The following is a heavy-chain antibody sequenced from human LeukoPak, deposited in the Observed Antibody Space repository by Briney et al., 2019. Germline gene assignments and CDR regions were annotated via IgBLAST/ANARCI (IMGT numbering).Heavy chain of an antibody. V-gene: IGHV3-30*18. Sequence: PGGSLRLSCAASGFTFSSYGMHWVRQAPGKGLEWVAVISYDGSNKYYADSVKGRFTTSRDNSKNTLYLQMNSLRAEDTAVYYCANFERGYWGQGTLVTVSS. CDR1: GFTFSSYG. CDR3: ANFERGY. CDR2: ISYDGSNK. J-gene: IGHJ4*02.